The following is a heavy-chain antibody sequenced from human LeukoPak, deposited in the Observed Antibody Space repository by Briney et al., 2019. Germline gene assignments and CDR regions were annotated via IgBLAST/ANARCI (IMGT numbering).Heavy chain of an antibody. CDR1: GFTFSSYG. CDR2: FYRGGST. J-gene: IGHJ6*03. V-gene: IGHV3-66*01. Sequence: GGSLRLSCAASGFTFSSYGMDWVRQAPGKGLEWVSIFYRGGSTYYADSVKGRFTVSRDNSKNILYLQMNSLRAEDTAVYYCARSQDGSGSYFYYFYIDVWGKGTTV. CDR3: ARSQDGSGSYFYYFYIDV. D-gene: IGHD3-10*01.